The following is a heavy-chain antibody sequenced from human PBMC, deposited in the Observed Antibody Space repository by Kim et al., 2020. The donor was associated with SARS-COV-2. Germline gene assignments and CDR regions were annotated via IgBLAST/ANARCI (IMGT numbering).Heavy chain of an antibody. CDR2: ISSSSSTI. Sequence: GGSLRLSCAASGFTFSSYSMNWVRQAPGKGLEWVSYISSSSSTIYYADSVKGRFTISRDNAKNSLYLQMNSLRDEDTAVYYCARRGGSGYDPYYYYYGMDVWGQGTTVTVSS. V-gene: IGHV3-48*02. CDR1: GFTFSSYS. CDR3: ARRGGSGYDPYYYYYGMDV. D-gene: IGHD5-12*01. J-gene: IGHJ6*02.